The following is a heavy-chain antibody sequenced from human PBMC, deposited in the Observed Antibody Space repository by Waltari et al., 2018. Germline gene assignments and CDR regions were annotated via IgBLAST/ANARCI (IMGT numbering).Heavy chain of an antibody. CDR1: AYTFSDYD. J-gene: IGHJ4*02. CDR3: ARDGSFDF. Sequence: QVQLVQSGAEVKRPGASVQVPWQAFAYTFSDYDMHWVRQAPGQGLEWRGWINPNSESTKYAQKFQSRVTLTRDTSINTVYMELSSLRSDDTALYYCARDGSFDFWGQGTLVTVSS. CDR2: INPNSEST. V-gene: IGHV1-2*02.